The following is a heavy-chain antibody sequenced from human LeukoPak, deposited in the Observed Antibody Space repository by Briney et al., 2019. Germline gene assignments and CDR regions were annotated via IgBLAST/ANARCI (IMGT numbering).Heavy chain of an antibody. CDR2: INHRGST. CDR1: GGSFSGYY. J-gene: IGHJ4*02. Sequence: SSETLSLTCAVYGGSFSGYYWNWIRQPPGRGLEWIGEINHRGSTTYSPSLESRVTISVDTSKNQFSLRLSSVTAADTAVYYCARRLLYFGDPDYWGQGTLVTVSS. V-gene: IGHV4-34*01. CDR3: ARRLLYFGDPDY. D-gene: IGHD3-10*01.